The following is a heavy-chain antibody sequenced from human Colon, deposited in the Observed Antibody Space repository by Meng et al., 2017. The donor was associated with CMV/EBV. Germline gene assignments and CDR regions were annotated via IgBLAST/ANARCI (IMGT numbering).Heavy chain of an antibody. CDR3: ASARAVAGASSYFDY. CDR1: GFSFSAYS. V-gene: IGHV3-21*01. Sequence: GALRLSCAASGFSFSAYSMNWVRQAPGKGLEWVSSISSSSSYIYYADSVKGRFTISRDNAKNSLYLQMNSLRAEDTAIYYCASARAVAGASSYFDYWGQGTLVTVSS. J-gene: IGHJ4*02. CDR2: ISSSSSYI. D-gene: IGHD6-19*01.